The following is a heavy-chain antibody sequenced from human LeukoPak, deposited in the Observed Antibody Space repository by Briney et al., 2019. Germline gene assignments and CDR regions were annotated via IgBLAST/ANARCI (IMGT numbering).Heavy chain of an antibody. Sequence: PGGSLRLSCAASGFTFSSYAMSWVRQAPGKGLEWVSAISGSGGSTYYADSVKGRFTVSRDNSKNTLYLQMNSLRVEDTAVYYCARGGYNWDTDAGWFDPWGLGTLVTVSS. D-gene: IGHD1/OR15-1a*01. V-gene: IGHV3-23*01. CDR1: GFTFSSYA. CDR2: ISGSGGST. CDR3: ARGGYNWDTDAGWFDP. J-gene: IGHJ5*02.